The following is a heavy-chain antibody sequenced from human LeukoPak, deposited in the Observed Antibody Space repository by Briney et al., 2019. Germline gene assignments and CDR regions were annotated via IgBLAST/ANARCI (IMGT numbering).Heavy chain of an antibody. Sequence: ASVKVSCKASGYTYNRYGVSWVRQASGQGLEWMGWISGYNGNTDYAQKLQGRVTMTTDTSTSTAYMELRSLRSDDTAVYYCARAVGPDAFDIWGQGTMVTVSS. CDR3: ARAVGPDAFDI. J-gene: IGHJ3*02. CDR1: GYTYNRYG. V-gene: IGHV1-18*01. CDR2: ISGYNGNT. D-gene: IGHD1-26*01.